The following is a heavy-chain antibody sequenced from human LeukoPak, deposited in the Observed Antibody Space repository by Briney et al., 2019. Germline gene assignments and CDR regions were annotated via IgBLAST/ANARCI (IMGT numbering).Heavy chain of an antibody. V-gene: IGHV4-39*07. CDR2: IYYSGST. Sequence: SETLSLTCTVSGGSISSSSYYWGWIRQPPGKGLEWIGSIYYSGSTYYNPSLKSRVTISVDASKNQFSLKLSPVTAADTAVYYCARDGGYCSGGSCFDAFDIWGQGTMVTVSS. D-gene: IGHD2-15*01. CDR3: ARDGGYCSGGSCFDAFDI. J-gene: IGHJ3*02. CDR1: GGSISSSSYY.